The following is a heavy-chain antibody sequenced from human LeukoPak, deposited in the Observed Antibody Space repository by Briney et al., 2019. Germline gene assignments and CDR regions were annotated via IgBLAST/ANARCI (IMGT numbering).Heavy chain of an antibody. Sequence: PGGSLRLSCAASGFTFDDYAMHWVRQAPGKGLEWVSGISWNSGSIGYADSVKGRFTISRDNAKNSLYLQMNSLRAEDMALYYCAKDMYKSGDRSLDYWGQGTLVTVSS. CDR3: AKDMYKSGDRSLDY. CDR1: GFTFDDYA. J-gene: IGHJ4*02. CDR2: ISWNSGSI. D-gene: IGHD2-21*02. V-gene: IGHV3-9*03.